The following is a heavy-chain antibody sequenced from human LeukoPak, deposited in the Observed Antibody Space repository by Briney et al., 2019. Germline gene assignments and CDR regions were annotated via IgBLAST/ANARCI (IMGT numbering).Heavy chain of an antibody. CDR3: ARHRGIVVVPAAILGWFDP. J-gene: IGHJ5*02. D-gene: IGHD2-2*01. CDR1: GGSISSSSYY. V-gene: IGHV4-39*01. CDR2: IYYSGSS. Sequence: SETLSLTCTVSGGSISSSSYYWGWIRQPPGKGLEWIGSIYYSGSSYYNPSLKSRVTISVDTSKNQFSLKLSSVTAADTAVYYCARHRGIVVVPAAILGWFDPWGQGTLVTVSS.